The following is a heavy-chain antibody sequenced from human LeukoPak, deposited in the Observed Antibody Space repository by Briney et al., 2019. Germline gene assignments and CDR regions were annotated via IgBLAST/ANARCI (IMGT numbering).Heavy chain of an antibody. CDR1: GGTFSTYA. Sequence: GASVKVSCKASGGTFSTYAISWVRQAPGQGLEWMGGIIPIFATVNYAQKFQGRLTITTDESTSTACMELSSLRSEDTAVYYCATARYCSSTSCYTSGLGYYYYMDVWGKGTTVTVSS. J-gene: IGHJ6*03. V-gene: IGHV1-69*05. CDR3: ATARYCSSTSCYTSGLGYYYYMDV. CDR2: IIPIFATV. D-gene: IGHD2-2*02.